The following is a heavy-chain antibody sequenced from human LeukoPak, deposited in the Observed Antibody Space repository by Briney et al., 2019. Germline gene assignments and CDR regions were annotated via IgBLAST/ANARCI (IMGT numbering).Heavy chain of an antibody. CDR1: GFTFDDFA. J-gene: IGHJ1*01. Sequence: PGGSLRLSCAASGFTFDDFAMHWVRQAPGKRLEWVSGITWNSGSKDYADSVKGRFTISRDNAKNSLSLQMNSLRDEDTAVYYCVKDIAADGHQTFHHWGQGTLVTVSS. D-gene: IGHD6-13*01. CDR2: ITWNSGSK. V-gene: IGHV3-9*01. CDR3: VKDIAADGHQTFHH.